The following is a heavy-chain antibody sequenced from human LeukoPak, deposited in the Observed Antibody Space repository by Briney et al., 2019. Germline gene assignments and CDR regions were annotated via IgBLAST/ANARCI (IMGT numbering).Heavy chain of an antibody. CDR2: ISYDGSNK. V-gene: IGHV3-30-3*01. CDR1: GFIFSSYD. D-gene: IGHD3-10*01. J-gene: IGHJ4*02. Sequence: GGSLRLSCAASGFIFSSYDMHWVRQAPGKGLEWVAVISYDGSNKYYADSVKGRFTISRDNSKNTLYLQMNSLRSEDTAVYYCARGDYGSGSYSFDYWGQGTLVTVSS. CDR3: ARGDYGSGSYSFDY.